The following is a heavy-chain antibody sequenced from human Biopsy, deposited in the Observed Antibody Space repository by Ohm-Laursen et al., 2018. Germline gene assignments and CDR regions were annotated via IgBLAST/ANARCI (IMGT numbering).Heavy chain of an antibody. V-gene: IGHV4-59*01. CDR2: IYYSGST. CDR1: DGSINSYY. D-gene: IGHD5-18*01. Sequence: SETLSLTCTVSDGSINSYYWNWIRQPPGKRLEWIGNIYYSGSTNFNPSLKRRVTISVDTSKNQFSLKLSSVTVADTAVYFCARGSSYGYDFDYWGQGTLVAVSS. J-gene: IGHJ4*02. CDR3: ARGSSYGYDFDY.